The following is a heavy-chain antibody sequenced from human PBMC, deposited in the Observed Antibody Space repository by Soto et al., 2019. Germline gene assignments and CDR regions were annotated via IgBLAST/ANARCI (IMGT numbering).Heavy chain of an antibody. D-gene: IGHD3-9*01. CDR2: ISSSSSTI. CDR1: GFTFSSYS. V-gene: IGHV3-48*01. Sequence: GGSLRLSCAASGFTFSSYSMNWVRQAPGKGLEWVSYISSSSSTIYYADSVKGRFTISRDNAKNSLYLQMNSLRAEDTAVYYCAREADILNWFEPWGQGTRVTVSS. CDR3: AREADILNWFEP. J-gene: IGHJ5*02.